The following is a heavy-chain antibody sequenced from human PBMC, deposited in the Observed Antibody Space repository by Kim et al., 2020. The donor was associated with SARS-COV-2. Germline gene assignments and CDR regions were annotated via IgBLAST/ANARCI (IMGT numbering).Heavy chain of an antibody. CDR2: ISGSGGST. CDR1: GFTFSSYA. Sequence: GGSLRLSCAASGFTFSSYAMSWVRQAPGKGLEWVSAISGSGGSTYYADSVKGRFTISRDNSKNTLYLQMNSLRAEDTAVYYCAKDVEYYYDSSGYYSYYFDYWGQGTLVTVSS. J-gene: IGHJ4*02. CDR3: AKDVEYYYDSSGYYSYYFDY. V-gene: IGHV3-23*01. D-gene: IGHD3-22*01.